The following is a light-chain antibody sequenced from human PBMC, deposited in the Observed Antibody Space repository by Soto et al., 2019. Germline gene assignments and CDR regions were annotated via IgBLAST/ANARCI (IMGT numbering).Light chain of an antibody. J-gene: IGKJ1*01. CDR2: GAS. Sequence: PGERATLSCMASQSVSSSYLAWYQQKPGQAPRLLIYGASSRATGIPDRFSGSGSGTDFTLTISRLEPEDFAVYYCQQYGSSRTFGQGTKVEIK. V-gene: IGKV3-20*01. CDR1: QSVSSSY. CDR3: QQYGSSRT.